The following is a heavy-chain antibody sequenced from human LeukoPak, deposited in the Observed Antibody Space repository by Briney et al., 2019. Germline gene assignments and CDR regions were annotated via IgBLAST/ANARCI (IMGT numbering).Heavy chain of an antibody. V-gene: IGHV3-48*03. CDR2: ISSSGSTI. D-gene: IGHD3-16*01. Sequence: GGSLRLSCAASGFTFSSYEMNWVRQAPGKGLEWVSYISSSGSTIYYADSVKGRFTISRNNAKNSLYLQMNSLRAEDTAVYYCARDVARTLGPDYWGQGTLVTVSS. J-gene: IGHJ4*02. CDR3: ARDVARTLGPDY. CDR1: GFTFSSYE.